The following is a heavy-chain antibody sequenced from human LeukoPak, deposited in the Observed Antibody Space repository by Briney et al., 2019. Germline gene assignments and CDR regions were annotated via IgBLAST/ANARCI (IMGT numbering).Heavy chain of an antibody. CDR2: INPTDGSA. CDR3: ARGHGSGYTNWFDP. D-gene: IGHD3-10*01. CDR1: GYTFTYYS. J-gene: IGHJ5*02. V-gene: IGHV1-46*01. Sequence: ASVKVSCKSSGYTFTYYSMHWVRQAPGQGLEWMGIINPTDGSASYAQKFQGRVTMTRDMSTSTVYMELGSLSSEDRAVYYCARGHGSGYTNWFDPWGQGTLVTVSS.